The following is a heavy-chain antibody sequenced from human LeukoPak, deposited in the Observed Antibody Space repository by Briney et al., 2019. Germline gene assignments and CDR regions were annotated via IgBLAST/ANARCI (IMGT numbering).Heavy chain of an antibody. CDR2: INHSGST. V-gene: IGHV4-34*01. CDR3: ARYSGYDLTLYYFDY. Sequence: SETLSLTCAVYGGSFSGYYWSWIRQPPGKGLEWIGEINHSGSTNYNPSLKSRVTISVDTSKNQFSLKLSSVTAADTAVYYCARYSGYDLTLYYFDYWGQGTLVTVSS. D-gene: IGHD5-12*01. J-gene: IGHJ4*02. CDR1: GGSFSGYY.